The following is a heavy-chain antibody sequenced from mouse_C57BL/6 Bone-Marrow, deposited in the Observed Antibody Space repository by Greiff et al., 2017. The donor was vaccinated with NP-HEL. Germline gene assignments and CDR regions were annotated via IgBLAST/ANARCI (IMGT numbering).Heavy chain of an antibody. V-gene: IGHV14-2*01. CDR2: IDPEDGET. Sequence: VQLKESGAELVKPGASVKLSCTASGFNIKDYYMHWVKQRTEQGLEWIGRIDPEDGETKYAPKFQGKATITADTSSNTAYLQLSSLTSEDTAVYYCARGPFITTVVATRGFDVWGTGTTVTVSS. D-gene: IGHD1-1*01. CDR1: GFNIKDYY. J-gene: IGHJ1*03. CDR3: ARGPFITTVVATRGFDV.